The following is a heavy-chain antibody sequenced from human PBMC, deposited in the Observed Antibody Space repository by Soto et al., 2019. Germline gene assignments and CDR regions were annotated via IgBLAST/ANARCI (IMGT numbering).Heavy chain of an antibody. CDR2: IWYDGSNK. CDR1: GFTFSSYG. Sequence: HPGGSLRLSCAASGFTFSSYGMHWVRQAPGKGLEWVAVIWYDGSNKYYADSVKGRFTISRDNSKNTLYLQMNSLRAEDTAVYYCARETFYYYDSSGTDAFDIWGQGTMVTVSS. V-gene: IGHV3-33*01. D-gene: IGHD3-22*01. J-gene: IGHJ3*02. CDR3: ARETFYYYDSSGTDAFDI.